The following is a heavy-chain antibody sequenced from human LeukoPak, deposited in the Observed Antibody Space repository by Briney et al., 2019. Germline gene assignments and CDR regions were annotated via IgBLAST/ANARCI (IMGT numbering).Heavy chain of an antibody. CDR2: IHYSGST. J-gene: IGHJ4*02. V-gene: IGHV4-59*01. Sequence: SETLSLTCTVSGGSISSYYWSWIRQPPGKGLEWIGYIHYSGSTNYNPSLKSRATISVDTSKNQFSLKLSSVTAADTAVYYCARGRRFLEDYWGQGTLVTVSS. CDR3: ARGRRFLEDY. D-gene: IGHD3-3*01. CDR1: GGSISSYY.